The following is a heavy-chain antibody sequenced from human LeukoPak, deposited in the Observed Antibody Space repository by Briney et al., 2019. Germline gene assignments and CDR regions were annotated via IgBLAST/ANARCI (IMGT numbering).Heavy chain of an antibody. CDR3: AKVVHIVVVNDAFDI. D-gene: IGHD2-21*01. Sequence: PGGSLRLSCAASGFTFSSYAMSWVRQAPGKGLEWVPAISGSGGSTYYADSVKGRFTISRDNSKNTLYLQMNSLRAEDTAVYYCAKVVHIVVVNDAFDIWGQGTMVTVSS. J-gene: IGHJ3*02. CDR1: GFTFSSYA. CDR2: ISGSGGST. V-gene: IGHV3-23*01.